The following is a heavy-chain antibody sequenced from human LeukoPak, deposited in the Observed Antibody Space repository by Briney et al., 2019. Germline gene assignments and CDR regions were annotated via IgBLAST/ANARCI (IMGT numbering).Heavy chain of an antibody. CDR1: GGTFSSYA. CDR2: IIPIFGTA. Sequence: SVKVSFKASGGTFSSYAISWVRQAPGQGLEWMGGIIPIFGTANYAQKFQGRVTITADESTSTAYMELSSLRSEDTAVYYCARVMPSHRIGLGSYYFDYWGQGTLVTVSS. D-gene: IGHD2-2*01. V-gene: IGHV1-69*13. CDR3: ARVMPSHRIGLGSYYFDY. J-gene: IGHJ4*02.